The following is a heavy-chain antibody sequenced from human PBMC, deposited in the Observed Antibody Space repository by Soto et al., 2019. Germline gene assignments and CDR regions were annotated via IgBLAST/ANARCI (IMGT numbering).Heavy chain of an antibody. CDR1: GYTLTELS. V-gene: IGHV1-24*01. D-gene: IGHD3-10*01. Sequence: ASVKVSCKVSGYTLTELSMHWVRQAPGKGLEWMGGFDPEDGETIYAQKFQGRVTMTEDTSTDTAYMELSSLRSEDTAVYYCATAYYYGSGSYYNVGWFDPWGQGTLVTVSS. CDR3: ATAYYYGSGSYYNVGWFDP. J-gene: IGHJ5*02. CDR2: FDPEDGET.